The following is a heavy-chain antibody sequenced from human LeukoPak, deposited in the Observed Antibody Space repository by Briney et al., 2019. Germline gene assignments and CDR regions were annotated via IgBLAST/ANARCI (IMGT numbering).Heavy chain of an antibody. V-gene: IGHV4-59*01. CDR3: GRARYGDYIDF. CDR1: GGSFGTNY. Sequence: SETLSLTCTVSGGSFGTNYWSWIRQPPGRGLEWIGYIYYTGNTNHNPSLKSRATISVDTSKNQFSLKLSSVTAADTAVYYCGRARYGDYIDFWGQGTLVTVSS. D-gene: IGHD4-17*01. CDR2: IYYTGNT. J-gene: IGHJ4*02.